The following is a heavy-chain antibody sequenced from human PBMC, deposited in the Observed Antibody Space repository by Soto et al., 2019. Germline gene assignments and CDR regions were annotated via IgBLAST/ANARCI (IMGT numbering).Heavy chain of an antibody. CDR2: IYYSGST. J-gene: IGHJ3*02. Sequence: SETLSLTCTVSGGSISSSSYYWGWIRQPPGKGLEWIGSIYYSGSTYYNPSLKSRVTISVDTSKNQFSLKLCSVTAADTAVYYCARLERATAAFDIWGQGTMVTVSS. CDR1: GGSISSSSYY. CDR3: ARLERATAAFDI. V-gene: IGHV4-39*01. D-gene: IGHD5-12*01.